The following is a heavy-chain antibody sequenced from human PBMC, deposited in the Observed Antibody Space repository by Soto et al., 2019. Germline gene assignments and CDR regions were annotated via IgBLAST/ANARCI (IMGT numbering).Heavy chain of an antibody. CDR1: GDSISSSHW. V-gene: IGHV4-4*02. CDR3: ARQLERGGLPEGFEY. D-gene: IGHD1-1*01. CDR2: IFHGGST. Sequence: QVQLQESGPGLVEPSGTLSLTCAVSGDSISSSHWWSWVRQPPGKGLEWIGEIFHGGSTKYNPSLESRVTMSGDKSNNQLSLKLYSVTAADTAVYYCARQLERGGLPEGFEYWGQGTLAIVSS. J-gene: IGHJ4*02.